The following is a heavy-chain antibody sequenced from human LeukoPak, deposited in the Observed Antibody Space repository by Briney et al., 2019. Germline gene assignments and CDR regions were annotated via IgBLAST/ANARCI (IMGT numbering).Heavy chain of an antibody. CDR3: ARDLGVRGVITPTPY. CDR1: GGSISSGSYY. V-gene: IGHV4-61*02. Sequence: SETLSLTCTVSGGSISSGSYYWSWIRQPAGKGLEWIGRIYTSGSTNYNPSLKSRVTISVDTSKNQFSLKLSSVTAADTAVYYCARDLGVRGVITPTPYWGQGTLVTVSS. D-gene: IGHD3-10*01. CDR2: IYTSGST. J-gene: IGHJ4*02.